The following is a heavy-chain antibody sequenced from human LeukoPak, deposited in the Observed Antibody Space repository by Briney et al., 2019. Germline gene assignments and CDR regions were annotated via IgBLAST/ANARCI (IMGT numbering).Heavy chain of an antibody. CDR2: INGDGSST. Sequence: GGSLRLSCAASGFTISDYWMHWVRQAPGKGLVSVSRINGDGSSTKYADSVRGRFTISSDNAKNTLYLQMNSLRAEDTAVYYCARILSRDYFDYWGQGTLVTVSS. CDR1: GFTISDYW. V-gene: IGHV3-74*01. J-gene: IGHJ4*02. CDR3: ARILSRDYFDY.